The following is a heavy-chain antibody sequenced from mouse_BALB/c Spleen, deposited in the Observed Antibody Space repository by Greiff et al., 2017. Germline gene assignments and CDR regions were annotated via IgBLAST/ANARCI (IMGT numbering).Heavy chain of an antibody. Sequence: EVKLVESGGDLVKPGGSLKLSCAASGFTFSSYGMSWVRQTPDKRLEWVATISSGGSYTYYPDSVKGRFTISRDNAKNTLYLQMSSLKSEDTAMYYCARHEEGRGFAYWGQGTLVTVSA. CDR2: ISSGGSYT. CDR1: GFTFSSYG. CDR3: ARHEEGRGFAY. V-gene: IGHV5-6*01. J-gene: IGHJ3*01. D-gene: IGHD3-3*01.